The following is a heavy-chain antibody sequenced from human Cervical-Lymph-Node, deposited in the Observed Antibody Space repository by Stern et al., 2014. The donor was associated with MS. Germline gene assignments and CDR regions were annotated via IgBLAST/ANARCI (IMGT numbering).Heavy chain of an antibody. CDR1: GYDFTGFF. CDR2: LNPNSDDP. V-gene: IGHV1-2*06. CDR3: AREATRIIVGIDY. D-gene: IGHD2/OR15-2a*01. J-gene: IGHJ4*02. Sequence: QVQLVQSGAKMKKPGASVKVSCKASGYDFTGFFIHWVRQVPGQGLEWMGRLNPNSDDPTYAQNFQDRVTLTRDTSISTAYLELSGLTSADTAVYYCAREATRIIVGIDYWGQGTQVTVSS.